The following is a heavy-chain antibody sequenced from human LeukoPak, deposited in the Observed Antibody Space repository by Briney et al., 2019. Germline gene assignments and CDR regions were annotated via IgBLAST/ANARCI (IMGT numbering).Heavy chain of an antibody. Sequence: PGGSLRLSCAASGFTFSSYAMHWVRQAPGKGLEWVAVISYDGSNKYYADSVKGRFTISRDNSKNTLYLQMNSLRAEDTAVYYCARELLLWFGELLSSPPDYWGQGTLVTVSS. V-gene: IGHV3-30-3*01. CDR3: ARELLLWFGELLSSPPDY. CDR2: ISYDGSNK. CDR1: GFTFSSYA. D-gene: IGHD3-10*01. J-gene: IGHJ4*02.